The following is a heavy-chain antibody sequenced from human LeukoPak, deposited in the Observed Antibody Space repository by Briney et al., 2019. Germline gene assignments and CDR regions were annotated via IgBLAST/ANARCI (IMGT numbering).Heavy chain of an antibody. Sequence: PAGGSLRLSCAASGFTFSSYDMSWVRQAPGKGLEWVSAISGSGGSTYYADSVKGRFTISRDNSKNTLYLQMNSLRAEDTAVYYCARAIVYWFFDLWGRGTLVTVSS. CDR2: ISGSGGST. D-gene: IGHD3-22*01. J-gene: IGHJ2*01. CDR1: GFTFSSYD. CDR3: ARAIVYWFFDL. V-gene: IGHV3-23*01.